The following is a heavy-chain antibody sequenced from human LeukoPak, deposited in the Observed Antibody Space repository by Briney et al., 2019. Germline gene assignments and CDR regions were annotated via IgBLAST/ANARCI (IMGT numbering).Heavy chain of an antibody. CDR1: GFTFNTYS. Sequence: PGGSLRLSCAASGFTFNTYSMSWVRQAPGKGLEWLSYIGGSSSSICYADSVKGRLTISRDNAKNSLYLQMNSLRAEDTAVYYCARLRYYGMDVWGQGTTVTVSS. D-gene: IGHD3-9*01. V-gene: IGHV3-48*01. CDR2: IGGSSSSI. CDR3: ARLRYYGMDV. J-gene: IGHJ6*02.